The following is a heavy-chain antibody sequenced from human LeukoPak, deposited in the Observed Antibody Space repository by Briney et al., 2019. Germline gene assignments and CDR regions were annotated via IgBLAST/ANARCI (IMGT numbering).Heavy chain of an antibody. CDR1: GGSISSGSYY. CDR2: IYTSGST. CDR3: ARAHDFWSGRSFYNWFDP. Sequence: SETLSLTCTVSGGSISSGSYYWGWIRQPAGKGLEWIGRIYTSGSTNYNPSLKSRVTISVDTSKNQFSLKLSSVTAADTAVYYCARAHDFWSGRSFYNWFDPWGQGTLVTVSS. J-gene: IGHJ5*02. V-gene: IGHV4-61*02. D-gene: IGHD3-3*01.